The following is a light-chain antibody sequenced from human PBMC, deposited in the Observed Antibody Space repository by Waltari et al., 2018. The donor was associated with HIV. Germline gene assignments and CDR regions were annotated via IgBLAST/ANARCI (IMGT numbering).Light chain of an antibody. Sequence: SSELTQDPAVSVALGQTVRITCQGDSLRRYYASWYQQKPGHAPVLLIYGKNNRPSGIPDRFSCSSSGNTASLTITGSHAEDEADYYCNSRDSSGNHLVFCGGTKLTVL. CDR2: GKN. CDR3: NSRDSSGNHLV. V-gene: IGLV3-19*01. J-gene: IGLJ3*02. CDR1: SLRRYY.